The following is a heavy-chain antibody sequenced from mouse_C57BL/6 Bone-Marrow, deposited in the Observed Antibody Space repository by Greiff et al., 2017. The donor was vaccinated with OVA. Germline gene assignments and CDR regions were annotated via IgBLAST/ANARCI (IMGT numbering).Heavy chain of an antibody. V-gene: IGHV1-64*01. CDR2: IHPNSGST. CDR3: ARDYYGSALAY. CDR1: GYTFTSYW. Sequence: QVQLQQPGAELVKPGASVKLSCKASGYTFTSYWMHWVKQRPGQGLEWIGMIHPNSGSTNYNEKFKSKATLTVDKSSSTAYMQLSSLTSEDSAVYYCARDYYGSALAYWGQGTTLTVSS. J-gene: IGHJ2*01. D-gene: IGHD1-1*01.